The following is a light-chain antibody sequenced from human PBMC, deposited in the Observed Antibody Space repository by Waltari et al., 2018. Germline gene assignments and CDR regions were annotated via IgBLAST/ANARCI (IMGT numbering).Light chain of an antibody. CDR1: QSLVHTDGNTH. V-gene: IGKV2-30*02. Sequence: VVMTQSPLSLTGPLGQSAPISCKTRQSLVHTDGNTHLTWFHQRPGQSPRRLIYRVSNRDSGVPDRFSGSGSGTDFTLRISRVEAEDVGVYYCMQGTHWPYTFGQGTKLDIK. CDR2: RVS. J-gene: IGKJ2*01. CDR3: MQGTHWPYT.